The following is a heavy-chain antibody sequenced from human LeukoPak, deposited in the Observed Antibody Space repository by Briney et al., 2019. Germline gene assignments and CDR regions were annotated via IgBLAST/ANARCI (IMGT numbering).Heavy chain of an antibody. D-gene: IGHD3-10*01. Sequence: GSLRLSCAASGFTVSSNYMSWVRQAPGKGLEWVSVIYSGGSTYYADSVKGRFTISRDNSKNTPYLQMNSLRAEDTAVYYCARDHRLNYYGSGSYFDYWGQGTLVTVSS. CDR3: ARDHRLNYYGSGSYFDY. J-gene: IGHJ4*02. V-gene: IGHV3-53*01. CDR1: GFTVSSNY. CDR2: IYSGGST.